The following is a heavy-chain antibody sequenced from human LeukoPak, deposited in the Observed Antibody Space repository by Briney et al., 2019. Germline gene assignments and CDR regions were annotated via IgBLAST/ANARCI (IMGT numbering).Heavy chain of an antibody. CDR2: INHSGST. Sequence: SETLSLTCAVYGGSFSGYYWSWIRQPPGKGLEWIGEINHSGSTNYNPSLKSRVTISVDTSKNQFSLKLSSVTAADTAVYYCARHSRLYYGSGSYAFDIWGQGTMVTVSS. V-gene: IGHV4-34*01. CDR3: ARHSRLYYGSGSYAFDI. J-gene: IGHJ3*02. D-gene: IGHD3-10*01. CDR1: GGSFSGYY.